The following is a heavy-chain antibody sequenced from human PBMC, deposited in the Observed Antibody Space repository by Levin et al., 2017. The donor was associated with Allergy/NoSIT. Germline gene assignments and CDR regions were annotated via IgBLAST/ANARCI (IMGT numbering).Heavy chain of an antibody. CDR3: ARFRHSNYVGDY. J-gene: IGHJ4*02. D-gene: IGHD4-11*01. V-gene: IGHV1-2*02. Sequence: ASVKVSCKASGYTFTGYYMHWVRQAPGQGLEWMGWINPNSGGTNYAQKFQGRVTMTRDTSISTAYMELSRLRSDDTAVYYCARFRHSNYVGDYWGQGTLVTVSS. CDR2: INPNSGGT. CDR1: GYTFTGYY.